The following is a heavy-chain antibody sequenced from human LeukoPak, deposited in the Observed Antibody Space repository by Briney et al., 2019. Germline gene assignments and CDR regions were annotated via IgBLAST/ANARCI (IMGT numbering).Heavy chain of an antibody. Sequence: GASVKVSCKASGYTSTSYGISWVRQAPGQGLEWMGWISAYNGNTNYAQKLQGRVTMTTDTSTSTAYMELRSLRSDDTAVYYCARVGAAAGSQLEGYWGQGTLVTVSS. J-gene: IGHJ4*02. CDR2: ISAYNGNT. D-gene: IGHD6-13*01. V-gene: IGHV1-18*01. CDR1: GYTSTSYG. CDR3: ARVGAAAGSQLEGY.